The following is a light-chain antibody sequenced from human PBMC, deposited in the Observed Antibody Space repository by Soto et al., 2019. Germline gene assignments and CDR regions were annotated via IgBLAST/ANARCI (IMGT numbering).Light chain of an antibody. CDR1: QSISSW. J-gene: IGKJ1*01. CDR2: DAS. V-gene: IGKV1-5*01. CDR3: QQYNTWT. Sequence: DIQMTQSPSTLSASVGDRVTITCRASQSISSWLAWYQQKPGKAPKLLIYDASSLESGVPSRFSGSRSGTEFTLTISSLQPDDFATYYCQQYNTWTFGQGTKVEIK.